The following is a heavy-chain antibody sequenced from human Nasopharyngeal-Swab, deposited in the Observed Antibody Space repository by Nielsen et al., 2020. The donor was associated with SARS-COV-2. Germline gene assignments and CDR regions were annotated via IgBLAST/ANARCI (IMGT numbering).Heavy chain of an antibody. CDR3: ARHGGSSTSCPDCFDY. J-gene: IGHJ4*02. CDR1: GGSISSSSYY. D-gene: IGHD2-2*01. V-gene: IGHV4-39*01. Sequence: GSLRLSCTVSGGSISSSSYYWGWIRQPPGKGLEWIGSIYYSGSTYYNPSLKSRVTISVDTSKHQFSLKLSSVTAADTAVYYCARHGGSSTSCPDCFDYWGQGTLVTVSS. CDR2: IYYSGST.